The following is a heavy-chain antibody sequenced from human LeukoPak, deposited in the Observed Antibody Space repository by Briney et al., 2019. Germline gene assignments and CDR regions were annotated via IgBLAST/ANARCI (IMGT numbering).Heavy chain of an antibody. CDR2: IGWDGTNI. J-gene: IGHJ6*02. CDR1: GFTFDRHT. V-gene: IGHV3-43*01. CDR3: TKDMEWGMDV. Sequence: AGGSLRLSCAASGFTFDRHTMHWVRQPPGKGPEWVSLIGWDGTNIDYADSVKGRFTISRDNSKNFVYLQMHSLRTEDTALYYRTKDMEWGMDVWGQGTTVIVSS. D-gene: IGHD3-3*01.